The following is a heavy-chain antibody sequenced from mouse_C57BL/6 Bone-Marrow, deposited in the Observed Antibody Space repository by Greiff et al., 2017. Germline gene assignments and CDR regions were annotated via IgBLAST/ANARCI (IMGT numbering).Heavy chain of an antibody. CDR2: IDPSDSYT. V-gene: IGHV1-69*01. CDR1: GYTFTSYW. CDR3: ARSGTTVEAWFAY. Sequence: QVQLQQPGAELVMPGASVKLSCKASGYTFTSYWMHWVKQRPGQGLEWIGEIDPSDSYTNYNQKFKGKSTLTVDKSSSTAYMQLSSLTSEDSAVDYCARSGTTVEAWFAYWGQGTLVTVSA. D-gene: IGHD1-1*01. J-gene: IGHJ3*01.